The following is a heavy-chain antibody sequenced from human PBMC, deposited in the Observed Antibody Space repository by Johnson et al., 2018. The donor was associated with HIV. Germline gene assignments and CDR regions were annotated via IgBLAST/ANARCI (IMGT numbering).Heavy chain of an antibody. CDR2: ISSSGSTI. J-gene: IGHJ3*02. CDR1: GFTVSSNY. D-gene: IGHD2-2*01. CDR3: ARAHPLVADAFDI. V-gene: IGHV3-11*04. Sequence: QVQLVESGGGLIQPGGSLRLSCAASGFTVSSNYMSWIRQAPGKGLEWVSYISSSGSTIYYADSVKGRFTISRDNAKNSLYLQMNSLRAEDTAVYYCARAHPLVADAFDIWGQGTMVTVSS.